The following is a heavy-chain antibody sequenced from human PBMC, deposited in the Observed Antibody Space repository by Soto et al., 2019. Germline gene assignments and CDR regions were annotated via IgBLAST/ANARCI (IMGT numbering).Heavy chain of an antibody. D-gene: IGHD2-15*01. J-gene: IGHJ6*02. CDR2: INHSGST. Sequence: SETLSLTCTVSGGPISSSSYYWGWIRQPPGKGLEWTGSINHSGSTYYNPSLKSRVTISVDTSKNQFSLKLSSVTAADTAVYYCARSRSVVVAATIYYYYRMDVWGQGTTVTVSS. CDR3: ARSRSVVVAATIYYYYRMDV. CDR1: GGPISSSSYY. V-gene: IGHV4-39*07.